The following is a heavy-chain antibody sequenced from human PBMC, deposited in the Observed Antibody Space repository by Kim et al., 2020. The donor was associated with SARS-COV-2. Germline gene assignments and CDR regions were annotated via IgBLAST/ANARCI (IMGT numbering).Heavy chain of an antibody. CDR3: ARGDNYEWMSLSDY. CDR1: GFTFGSYA. Sequence: GGSLRLSCAASGFTFGSYAMNWVRQTPGKGLEWVAVVSFDGGSTEYADPVKGRFTISRDNSKRTLYLQMNSLRVEDTALYYCARGDNYEWMSLSDY. J-gene: IGHJ4*01. V-gene: IGHV3-30-3*01. CDR2: VSFDGGST. D-gene: IGHD3-22*01.